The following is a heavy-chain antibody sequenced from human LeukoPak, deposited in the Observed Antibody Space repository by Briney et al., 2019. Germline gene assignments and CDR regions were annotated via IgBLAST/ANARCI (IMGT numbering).Heavy chain of an antibody. CDR1: GGSFSGYY. CDR2: INHSGST. D-gene: IGHD3-10*01. Sequence: PSETLSLTCAVYGGSFSGYYWGWIRQPPGKGLEWIGEINHSGSTNYNPSLKSRVTISVDTSKNQFSLKLSSVTAADTAVYYCARGRKLWLRYYFDYWGQGTLVTVSS. V-gene: IGHV4-34*01. CDR3: ARGRKLWLRYYFDY. J-gene: IGHJ4*02.